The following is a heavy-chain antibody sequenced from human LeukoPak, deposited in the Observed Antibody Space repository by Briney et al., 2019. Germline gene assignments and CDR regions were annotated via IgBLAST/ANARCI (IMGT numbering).Heavy chain of an antibody. V-gene: IGHV4-39*01. Sequence: GSLRLSCAASGFTFSSFSMIWVRQPPGKGLEWIGSIYDSGSTYYNPSLKSRVTISVDTSKNQFSLKLNSVTAADTAVYYCARHYGPWGQGTLVTVSS. D-gene: IGHD3-10*01. CDR3: ARHYGP. J-gene: IGHJ5*02. CDR2: IYDSGST. CDR1: GFTFSSFS.